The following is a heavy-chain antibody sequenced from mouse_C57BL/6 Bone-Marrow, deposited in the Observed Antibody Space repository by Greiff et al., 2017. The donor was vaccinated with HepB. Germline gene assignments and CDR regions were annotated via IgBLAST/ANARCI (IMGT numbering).Heavy chain of an antibody. CDR3: VRPTAQAYY. Sequence: EVKLVESGGGLVQPKGSLKLSCAASGFSFNTYAMNWVRQAPGKGLEWVARIRSKSNNYATYYADSVKDRFTISRDDSESMLYLQMNNLKTEDTAMYYCVRPTAQAYYWGQGTSVTVSS. V-gene: IGHV10-1*01. CDR2: IRSKSNNYAT. CDR1: GFSFNTYA. J-gene: IGHJ4*01. D-gene: IGHD3-2*02.